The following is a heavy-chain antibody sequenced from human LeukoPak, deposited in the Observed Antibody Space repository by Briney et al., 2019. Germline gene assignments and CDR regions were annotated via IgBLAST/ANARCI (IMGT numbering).Heavy chain of an antibody. Sequence: GGSLRLSCAASGFTFSNYGIHWVRQAPGKGLEWVAFIWYDGSNKYYADSVKGRFTISRDNSKNALYLQMNSLRAEDTAVYYCAKDSGGNQFSYYMDVWSKGTTVTVSS. CDR1: GFTFSNYG. CDR2: IWYDGSNK. D-gene: IGHD4-23*01. CDR3: AKDSGGNQFSYYMDV. V-gene: IGHV3-30*02. J-gene: IGHJ6*03.